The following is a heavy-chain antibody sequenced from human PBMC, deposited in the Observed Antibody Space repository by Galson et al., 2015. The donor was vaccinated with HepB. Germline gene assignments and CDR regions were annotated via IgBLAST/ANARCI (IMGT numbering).Heavy chain of an antibody. CDR3: AKDGIMVATNPYHFHY. Sequence: SLRLSCAASGFSFTRYAMTWVRQAPGKGLEWVSSITSSGGNSYYTDSAKGRFTVSRDNSKNTLLLQLNSLRAEDTAMYFCAKDGIMVATNPYHFHYWGQGTLVTVSS. J-gene: IGHJ4*02. V-gene: IGHV3-23*01. D-gene: IGHD1-26*01. CDR2: ITSSGGNS. CDR1: GFSFTRYA.